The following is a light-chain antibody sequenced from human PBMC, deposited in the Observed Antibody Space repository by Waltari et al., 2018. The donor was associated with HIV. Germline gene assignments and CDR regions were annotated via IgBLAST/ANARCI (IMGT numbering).Light chain of an antibody. Sequence: DIQMTQSPSSLSAPVGDRVTITCRASQGIRHDLGWYQQKAGNAPKRLIYDASNLQSGVPARCSGTGSEAEFTLTISSLQPEDLATYYCLQHNTYPLTFGQGTKVAI. J-gene: IGKJ1*01. CDR3: LQHNTYPLT. CDR1: QGIRHD. V-gene: IGKV1-17*01. CDR2: DAS.